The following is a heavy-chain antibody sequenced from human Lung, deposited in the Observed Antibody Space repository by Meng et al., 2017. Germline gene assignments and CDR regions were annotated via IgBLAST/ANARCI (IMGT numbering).Heavy chain of an antibody. J-gene: IGHJ4*02. CDR3: ARFDISSSGRGDY. CDR2: IFHSGST. CDR1: GGSITSSTW. V-gene: IGHV4-4*02. D-gene: IGHD1-26*01. Sequence: QVQVEEAGPGLVKPSGALSLTCAVSGGSITSSTWWSWVRQTPGKGLVWFGEIFHSGSTNYNPPLESRVTISVDKSKNQFSLKVYSVTAADTATYYCARFDISSSGRGDYWGQGILVTVSS.